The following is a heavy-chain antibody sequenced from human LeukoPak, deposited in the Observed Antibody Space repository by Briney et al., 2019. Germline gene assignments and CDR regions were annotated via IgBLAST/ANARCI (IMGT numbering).Heavy chain of an antibody. CDR2: INHSGST. CDR1: GGSFSGYY. Sequence: SETLSLTCAVYGGSFSGYYWIWIRQPPGKGLEWIGEINHSGSTNYNPSLKSRVTISVDTSKNQFSLKLSSVTAADTAVYYCARGASITMIVAPLLHWFDPWGQGTLVTVSS. V-gene: IGHV4-34*01. D-gene: IGHD3-22*01. CDR3: ARGASITMIVAPLLHWFDP. J-gene: IGHJ5*02.